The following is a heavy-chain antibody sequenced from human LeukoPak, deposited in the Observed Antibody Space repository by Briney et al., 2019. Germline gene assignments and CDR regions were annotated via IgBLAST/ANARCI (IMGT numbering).Heavy chain of an antibody. D-gene: IGHD1-7*01. Sequence: GASVKVSCKASGYTFTSYYMHWVRQAPGQGLEWMGIINPSGGSTSYAQKFQGRVTMTRDTSTSTVYMELSSLRSEDTAVYYCARAGSITGTTVDAFDIWGQGTMVTVSS. J-gene: IGHJ3*02. CDR3: ARAGSITGTTVDAFDI. CDR2: INPSGGST. CDR1: GYTFTSYY. V-gene: IGHV1-46*01.